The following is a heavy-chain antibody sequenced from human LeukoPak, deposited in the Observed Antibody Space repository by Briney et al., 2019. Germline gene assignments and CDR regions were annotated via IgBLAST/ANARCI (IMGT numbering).Heavy chain of an antibody. V-gene: IGHV3-23*01. J-gene: IGHJ4*02. D-gene: IGHD6-6*01. CDR3: AKIEYSSSGGDY. CDR1: GFTFSSYA. CDR2: ISGSSGST. Sequence: GGSLRLSCAASGFTFSSYAMSWVRQAPGKGLEWVSAISGSSGSTYYAGSVKGRFTISRDNSKNTLYLQMNSLRAEDTAIYYCAKIEYSSSGGDYWGQGTLVTVSS.